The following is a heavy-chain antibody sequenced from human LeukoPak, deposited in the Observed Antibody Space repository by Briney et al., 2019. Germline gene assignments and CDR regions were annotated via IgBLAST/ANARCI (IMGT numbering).Heavy chain of an antibody. CDR1: GGSISSYY. Sequence: SETLSLTCTVSGGSISSYYWSWIRQPPGKGLEWIGYIYYSGSTNYNPSLKSRVTISVDTSKNQFSLKLSSVTAADTAVYYCARPKAALGMDVWGQGTTVTVSS. V-gene: IGHV4-59*08. J-gene: IGHJ6*02. CDR2: IYYSGST. CDR3: ARPKAALGMDV. D-gene: IGHD6-25*01.